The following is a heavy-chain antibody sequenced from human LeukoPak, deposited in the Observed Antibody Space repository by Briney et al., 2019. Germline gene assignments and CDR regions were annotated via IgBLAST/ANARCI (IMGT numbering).Heavy chain of an antibody. J-gene: IGHJ6*02. D-gene: IGHD2-2*01. CDR2: ISSSSSYI. Sequence: GGSPRLSRAASGFTFSGYSMNWVHQAPGKGLEWVSSISSSSSYIYYADSVKGRFTISRDNAKNSLYLQMNSLRAEDTAVYYCARSLYCSSTSCYAGGYYYYGMDVWGQGTTVTVSS. CDR1: GFTFSGYS. CDR3: ARSLYCSSTSCYAGGYYYYGMDV. V-gene: IGHV3-21*01.